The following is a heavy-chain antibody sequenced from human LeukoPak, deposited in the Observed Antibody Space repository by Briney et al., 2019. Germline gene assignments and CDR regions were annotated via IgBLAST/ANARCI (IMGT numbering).Heavy chain of an antibody. V-gene: IGHV3-9*01. CDR2: ISWNSGSI. J-gene: IGHJ6*01. Sequence: GRSLRLSCAASGFTFDDYAMHWVRQAPGKGLEWVSGISWNSGSIFYADSVKGRFTISRDNAKNSLYLQMNSLRAEDAALYYCEKAQMGPGYSSVWSRNYYYYGMDVWGQGTTVTVSS. D-gene: IGHD6-19*01. CDR3: EKAQMGPGYSSVWSRNYYYYGMDV. CDR1: GFTFDDYA.